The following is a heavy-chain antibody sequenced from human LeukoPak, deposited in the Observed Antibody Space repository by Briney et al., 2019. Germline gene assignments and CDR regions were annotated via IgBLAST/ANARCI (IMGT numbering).Heavy chain of an antibody. CDR1: GGSISSSSYY. V-gene: IGHV4-39*01. Sequence: PSETLSLTCTVSGGSISSSSYYWGWIRQPPGKGLEWIGSIYYSGSTYYNPSLKSRVTISVDTSKNQFSLKLSSVTAADTAVYYCARQAAAVNKAFDYWGQGTLVTVSS. J-gene: IGHJ4*02. D-gene: IGHD6-13*01. CDR2: IYYSGST. CDR3: ARQAAAVNKAFDY.